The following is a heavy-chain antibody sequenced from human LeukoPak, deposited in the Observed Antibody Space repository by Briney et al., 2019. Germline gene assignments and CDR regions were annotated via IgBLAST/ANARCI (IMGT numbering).Heavy chain of an antibody. CDR1: GFTFSGYS. CDR3: ARASSSTNYFDY. CDR2: IWYDGSNK. D-gene: IGHD6-6*01. Sequence: GGSLRLSCAASGFTFSGYSMNWVRQAPGKGLEWVAVIWYDGSNKYYADSVKGRFTISRDNSKNTLYLQMNSLRAEDTAVYYCARASSSTNYFDYWGQGTLVTVSS. J-gene: IGHJ4*02. V-gene: IGHV3-33*08.